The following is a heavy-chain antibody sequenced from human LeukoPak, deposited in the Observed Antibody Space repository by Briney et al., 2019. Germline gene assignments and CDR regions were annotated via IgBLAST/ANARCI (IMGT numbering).Heavy chain of an antibody. Sequence: ASVKVSCKASGYTFTSYDINWVRQATGQGLEWMGYMNPDSGNTVLAQNFQGRVTMTTNNYINTAYMELSSLRSEDTAVYYCAREPRRFGDWGQGTLVTVSP. CDR2: MNPDSGNT. CDR3: AREPRRFGD. J-gene: IGHJ4*02. V-gene: IGHV1-8*01. CDR1: GYTFTSYD. D-gene: IGHD3-10*01.